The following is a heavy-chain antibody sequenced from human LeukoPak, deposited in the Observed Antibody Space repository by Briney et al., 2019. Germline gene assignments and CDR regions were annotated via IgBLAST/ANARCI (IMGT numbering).Heavy chain of an antibody. CDR2: IIPIFGTA. Sequence: GASVKVSCKASGGTLSSYAISWVRQAPGQGLEWMGGIIPIFGTANYAQKFQGRVTMTEDTSTDTAYMELSSLRSEDTAVYYCATDTTGTTLSFDYWGQGTLVTVSS. D-gene: IGHD1-1*01. J-gene: IGHJ4*02. V-gene: IGHV1-69*06. CDR3: ATDTTGTTLSFDY. CDR1: GGTLSSYA.